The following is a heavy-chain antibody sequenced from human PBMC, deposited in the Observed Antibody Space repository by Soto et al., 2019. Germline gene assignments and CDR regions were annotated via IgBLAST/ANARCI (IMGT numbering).Heavy chain of an antibody. CDR2: IYSGGST. CDR3: ARQWGYDILTGPYYYYGMDV. D-gene: IGHD3-9*01. J-gene: IGHJ6*02. Sequence: PGGSLRLSCAASGFTVSSNYMSWVRQAPGKGLEWVSVIYSGGSTYYADSVKGRFSISKDNSKNTLYLQMNSLRVEDTAVYYCARQWGYDILTGPYYYYGMDVWGQGTTVTVSS. V-gene: IGHV3-66*04. CDR1: GFTVSSNY.